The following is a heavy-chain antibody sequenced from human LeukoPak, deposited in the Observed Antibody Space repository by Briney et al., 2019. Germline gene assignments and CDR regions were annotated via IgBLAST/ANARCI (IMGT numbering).Heavy chain of an antibody. D-gene: IGHD2-15*01. CDR1: GFTFSSYA. Sequence: PGGSLRLSCAASGFTFSSYAMSWVRQAPGKGLEWVSAISGSGGSTYYADSVKGRFTISRDNSKNTLYLQMNSLRAEDTAVYYCAKDLEMVAPLPFSYYYMDVWGKGTTVTVSS. J-gene: IGHJ6*03. CDR2: ISGSGGST. CDR3: AKDLEMVAPLPFSYYYMDV. V-gene: IGHV3-23*01.